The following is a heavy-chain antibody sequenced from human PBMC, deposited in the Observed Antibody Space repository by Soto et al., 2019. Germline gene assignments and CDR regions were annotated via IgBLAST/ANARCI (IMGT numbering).Heavy chain of an antibody. CDR3: VRATAARQRDYSYHYYLHI. D-gene: IGHD6-6*01. CDR1: GYTFINYY. J-gene: IGHJ6*03. CDR2: INTNGGST. V-gene: IGHV1-46*03. Sequence: QVQLVQSGAEVKKPGASVKVSCKASGYTFINYYIHWVRQAPGQGLEWMGVINTNGGSTGYAQKLRDRVTLTRDTSTSTVYVELSSLRSDDTPVYFCVRATAARQRDYSYHYYLHIWGKGTTVTVSS.